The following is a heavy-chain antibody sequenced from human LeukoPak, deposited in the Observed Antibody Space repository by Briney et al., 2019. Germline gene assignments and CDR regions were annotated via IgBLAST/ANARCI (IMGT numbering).Heavy chain of an antibody. CDR3: ARGKSSPHAFDI. Sequence: GSLRLSCAASGFTFSSYWMHWVRQAPGKGLEWIGKINHSGSSNYNPSLKSRVTTSVDTSKNQFSLKLTSVTAADTAVYYCARGKSSPHAFDIWGQGTMVTVSS. V-gene: IGHV4-34*01. CDR1: GFTFSSYW. J-gene: IGHJ3*02. CDR2: INHSGSS.